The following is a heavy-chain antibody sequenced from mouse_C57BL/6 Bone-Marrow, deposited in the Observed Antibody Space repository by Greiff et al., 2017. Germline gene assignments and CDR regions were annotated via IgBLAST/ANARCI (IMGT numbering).Heavy chain of an antibody. J-gene: IGHJ1*03. V-gene: IGHV1-80*01. Sequence: VQLQQSGAELVKPGASVKISCKASGYAFSSYWMNWVKQRPGKGLEWIGQIYPGDGDTNYNGKFKGKATLTADKSSSPAYMQLSSLTSEDSAVYFCARQMAHWYFDVWGTGTTVTGSS. D-gene: IGHD2-3*01. CDR2: IYPGDGDT. CDR1: GYAFSSYW. CDR3: ARQMAHWYFDV.